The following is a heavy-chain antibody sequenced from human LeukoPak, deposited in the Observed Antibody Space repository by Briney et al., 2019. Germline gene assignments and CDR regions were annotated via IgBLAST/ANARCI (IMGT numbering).Heavy chain of an antibody. Sequence: ASVKVSCKASGGTFISYAISWVRQAPGQGLEWMGGIIPIFGTANYAQKFQGRVTITADKSTSTAYMELSSLRSEDTAVYYCARENYYYGSGSHYFDYWGQGTLVTVSS. CDR1: GGTFISYA. CDR3: ARENYYYGSGSHYFDY. J-gene: IGHJ4*02. D-gene: IGHD3-10*01. V-gene: IGHV1-69*06. CDR2: IIPIFGTA.